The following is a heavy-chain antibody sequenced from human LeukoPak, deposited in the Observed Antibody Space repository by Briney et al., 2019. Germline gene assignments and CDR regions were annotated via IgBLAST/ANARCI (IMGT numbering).Heavy chain of an antibody. D-gene: IGHD2/OR15-2a*01. V-gene: IGHV3-48*03. J-gene: IGHJ4*02. Sequence: PGGSLRLSCAASGFTFSSYEMNWVRQAPGKGLEWVSYISSSGSTIYYADSVKGRFTISRDNSRNTAFLQLNSLSVADTAIYYCATLYEIHGDYWGQGTLVTVSS. CDR1: GFTFSSYE. CDR2: ISSSGSTI. CDR3: ATLYEIHGDY.